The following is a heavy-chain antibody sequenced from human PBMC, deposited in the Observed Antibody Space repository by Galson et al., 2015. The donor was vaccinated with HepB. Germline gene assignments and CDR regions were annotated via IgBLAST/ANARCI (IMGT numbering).Heavy chain of an antibody. V-gene: IGHV1-18*01. CDR2: ISAYSGNT. CDR3: ARAGGEWEPIGF. Sequence: SVKVSCKASGYSFSTNGVAWVRQAPGQGLEWVGWISAYSGNTKYAEKFQDRVTLTAETSTTTAYMELRSLRFDDTALYYCARAGGEWEPIGFWGQGTLVSVSA. CDR1: GYSFSTNG. J-gene: IGHJ4*02. D-gene: IGHD1-26*01.